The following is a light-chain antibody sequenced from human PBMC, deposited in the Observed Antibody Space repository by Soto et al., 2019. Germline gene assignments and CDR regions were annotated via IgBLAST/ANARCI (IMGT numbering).Light chain of an antibody. CDR3: QQYGSAVT. Sequence: EIVLTQSPGTLSLSPGERATLSCRASQSVSNNYLAWYQQKPGQAPRLLIYGASNRATGIPDRFSGSGSGTDFTLTISRREPEDFAVYYCQQYGSAVTFGQGTKVEIK. CDR2: GAS. J-gene: IGKJ1*01. CDR1: QSVSNNY. V-gene: IGKV3-20*01.